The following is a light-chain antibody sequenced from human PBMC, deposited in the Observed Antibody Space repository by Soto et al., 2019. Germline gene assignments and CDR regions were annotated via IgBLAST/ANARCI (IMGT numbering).Light chain of an antibody. CDR3: QQYDAPPIP. Sequence: EIVLTQSQGTRSLSPGERATRSCRASQSVGRSYLAWYQQKPGQAPRLLISGISKRATGIPDRFSGGGSGTDFTLTISRLEPEDFALYICQQYDAPPIPFGQGTRLEIK. J-gene: IGKJ5*01. CDR2: GIS. CDR1: QSVGRSY. V-gene: IGKV3-20*01.